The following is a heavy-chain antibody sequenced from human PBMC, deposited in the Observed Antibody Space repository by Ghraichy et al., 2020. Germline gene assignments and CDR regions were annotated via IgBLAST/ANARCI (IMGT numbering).Heavy chain of an antibody. CDR1: GGTFSSYA. J-gene: IGHJ6*02. CDR2: IIPIFGTA. Sequence: SVKVSCKASGGTFSSYAISWVRQAPGQGLEWMGGIIPIFGTANYAQKFQGRVTITADESTSTAYMELSSLRSEDTAVYYCASPLRLRPDPWDYYGMDVWGQGTTVTVSS. CDR3: ASPLRLRPDPWDYYGMDV. D-gene: IGHD5-12*01. V-gene: IGHV1-69*13.